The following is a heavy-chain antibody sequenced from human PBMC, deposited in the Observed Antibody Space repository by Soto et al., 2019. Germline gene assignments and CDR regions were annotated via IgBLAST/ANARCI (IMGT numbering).Heavy chain of an antibody. Sequence: PSETLSLTCTVSGGSINSYYCSWIRQPPGKGLEWIGYIYYSGSTNYNPSLKSRVTISVDTSKNRFSLNLNSVTAADTAVYYCARANRPITMTYLNWFDPWGQGTLVTVSS. J-gene: IGHJ5*02. D-gene: IGHD3-22*01. CDR3: ARANRPITMTYLNWFDP. CDR1: GGSINSYY. V-gene: IGHV4-59*12. CDR2: IYYSGST.